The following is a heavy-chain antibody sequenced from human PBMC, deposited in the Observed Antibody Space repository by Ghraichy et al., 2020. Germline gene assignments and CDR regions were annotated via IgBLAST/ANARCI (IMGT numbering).Heavy chain of an antibody. J-gene: IGHJ4*02. CDR1: GFTFNSYA. CDR3: AKEHNYFDSSGP. Sequence: GGSLRLSCAASGFTFNSYAMSWFRQAPGKGPEWVSAIGGAGGATFYADSVKGRFTISRDNSKNTLYLQMSSLGAEDTALYYCAKEHNYFDSSGPWGQGTLVTVSS. D-gene: IGHD3-22*01. V-gene: IGHV3-23*01. CDR2: IGGAGGAT.